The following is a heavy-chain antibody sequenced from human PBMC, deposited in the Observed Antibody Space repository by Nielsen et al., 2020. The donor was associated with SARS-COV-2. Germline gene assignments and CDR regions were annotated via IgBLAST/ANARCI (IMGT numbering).Heavy chain of an antibody. D-gene: IGHD2-8*01. J-gene: IGHJ6*02. CDR1: GFTFSSYA. Sequence: GESLKISCAASGFTFSSYAMSWVRQAPGKGLEWVSAISGSGGSTYYADSVKGRFTISRDNSKNTLYLQMNSLRAEDTAVYYCARVPGYCTNGVCPYYYYYGMDVWGQGTTVTVSS. CDR2: ISGSGGST. CDR3: ARVPGYCTNGVCPYYYYYGMDV. V-gene: IGHV3-23*01.